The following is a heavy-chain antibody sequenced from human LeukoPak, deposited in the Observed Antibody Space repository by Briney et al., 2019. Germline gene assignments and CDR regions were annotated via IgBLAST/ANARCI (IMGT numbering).Heavy chain of an antibody. CDR2: IYHSGST. J-gene: IGHJ5*02. D-gene: IGHD2-21*02. V-gene: IGHV4-30-2*05. CDR1: GGSISSGGYS. CDR3: ARASRFVVVTAIIVWFDP. Sequence: SQTLSLTCAVSGGSISSGGYSWSWIRQPPGKGLEWIGYIYHSGSTYYNPSLKSRVTISVDTSKNQFSLKLSSVTAADTAVYYCARASRFVVVTAIIVWFDPWGQGTLVTVSS.